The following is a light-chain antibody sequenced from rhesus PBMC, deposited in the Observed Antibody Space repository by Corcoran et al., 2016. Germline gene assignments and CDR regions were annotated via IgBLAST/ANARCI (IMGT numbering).Light chain of an antibody. CDR2: KAS. Sequence: DIQMTQSPSSLSASVGDRVTITCRASQGISSWLAWYQQKPGKAPKLLIYKASSLQSGVPSRFSGRGARTDFTLTISSLQPEDFATYYCQRYNRAPFTFGPGTKLYIK. CDR3: QRYNRAPFT. J-gene: IGKJ3*01. V-gene: IGKV1-21*01. CDR1: QGISSW.